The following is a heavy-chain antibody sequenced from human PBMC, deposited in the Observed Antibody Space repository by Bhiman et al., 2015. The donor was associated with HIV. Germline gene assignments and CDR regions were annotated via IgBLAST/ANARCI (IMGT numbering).Heavy chain of an antibody. Sequence: EVQLVESGGGLVQPGRSLRLSCAASGFTFDDYAMHWVRQAPGKGLEWVSGISRNSGNMGYADSVKGRFTISRDSAKNSLYLQMNSLRPEDTALYYCAKDQSHFYDTFLGDAYDIWGQGTMVTVSS. CDR2: ISRNSGNM. J-gene: IGHJ3*02. V-gene: IGHV3-9*01. CDR1: GFTFDDYA. D-gene: IGHD3-22*01. CDR3: AKDQSHFYDTFLGDAYDI.